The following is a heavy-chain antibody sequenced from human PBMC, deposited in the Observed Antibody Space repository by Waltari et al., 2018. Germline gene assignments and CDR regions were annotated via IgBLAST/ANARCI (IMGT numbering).Heavy chain of an antibody. CDR2: IRSGGSSM. CDR1: VFSFITYD. D-gene: IGHD3-16*01. CDR3: ARSRSSIWGLDY. J-gene: IGHJ4*02. V-gene: IGHV3-48*03. Sequence: EVQLVESGGGLVQLGGSLRLPCAAPVFSFITYDLNWVRQAPGKRMEWIAYIRSGGSSMYYADSVKGRFTISTDNAKNSVFLRMNSLRAEDTAVYYCARSRSSIWGLDYWGQGTLVTVSS.